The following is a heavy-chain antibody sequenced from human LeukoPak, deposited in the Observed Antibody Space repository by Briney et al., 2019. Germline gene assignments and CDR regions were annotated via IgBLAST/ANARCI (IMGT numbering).Heavy chain of an antibody. D-gene: IGHD6-6*01. Sequence: PGGSLRLSCAASGITISRYWMHWVRQAPGKGLVWVSRVSGDGTTTNYADSVKGRFTISRDNAKNSLYLQMNSLRAEDTAVYYCARVGAFAARLKALGDIWGQGTMVTVSS. CDR3: ARVGAFAARLKALGDI. V-gene: IGHV3-74*01. CDR1: GITISRYW. CDR2: VSGDGTTT. J-gene: IGHJ3*02.